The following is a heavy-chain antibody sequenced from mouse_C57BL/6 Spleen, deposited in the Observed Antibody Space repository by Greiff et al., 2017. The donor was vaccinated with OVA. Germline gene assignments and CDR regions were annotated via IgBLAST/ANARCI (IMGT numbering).Heavy chain of an antibody. V-gene: IGHV14-1*01. D-gene: IGHD2-4*01. J-gene: IGHJ3*01. CDR1: GFNIKDYY. Sequence: EVNVVESGAELVRPGASVKLSCTASGFNIKDYYMHWVKQRPEQGLEWIGRIDPEDGDTEYAPKFQGKATMTADTSSNTAYLQLSSLTSEDTAVYYCTRDYDGAWFAYWGQGTLVTVSA. CDR2: IDPEDGDT. CDR3: TRDYDGAWFAY.